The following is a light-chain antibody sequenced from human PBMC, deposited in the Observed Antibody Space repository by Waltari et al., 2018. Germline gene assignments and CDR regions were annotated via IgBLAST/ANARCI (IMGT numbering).Light chain of an antibody. V-gene: IGLV2-23*02. CDR2: AVS. J-gene: IGLJ2*01. CDR1: SSDVGNYKR. Sequence: QSALTQPASVSGSPGQSITISCTGTSSDVGNYKRVSWYQQHPGKAPKLMIYAVSKGPSGVSDRFSGSQSGDMASLTISGLQPEDEAEYFCSSYAGSSKGVFGGGTKVTVL. CDR3: SSYAGSSKGV.